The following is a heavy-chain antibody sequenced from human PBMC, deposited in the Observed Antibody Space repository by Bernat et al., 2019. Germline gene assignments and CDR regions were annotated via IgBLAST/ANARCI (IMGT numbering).Heavy chain of an antibody. CDR1: GFTFSDYY. J-gene: IGHJ4*02. D-gene: IGHD3-9*01. V-gene: IGHV3-11*05. CDR3: ARDRLHYDILTGYYLFDY. CDR2: ISSSSSYT. Sequence: QVQLVESGGGLVKPGGSLRLSCAASGFTFSDYYMSWIRQAPGKGLEWVSYISSSSSYTNYADSVKGRFTISRDNAKNSLYLHMNSLRAEDTAVYYCARDRLHYDILTGYYLFDYWGQGTLVTVSS.